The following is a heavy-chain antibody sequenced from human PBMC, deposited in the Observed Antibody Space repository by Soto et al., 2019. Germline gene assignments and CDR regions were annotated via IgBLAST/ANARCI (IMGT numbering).Heavy chain of an antibody. J-gene: IGHJ6*02. CDR1: GGSISSGGYY. CDR2: IYYSGST. CDR3: ARDGRGTTAYMDV. Sequence: QVQLQESGPGLVKPSQTLSLTCTVSGGSISSGGYYWSWIRQHPGKGLEWIGYIYYSGSTYYNPSLKRRVTISVDTSKNQFSLKLSSVTAADTAVYYCARDGRGTTAYMDVWGQGTTVTVSS. V-gene: IGHV4-31*03. D-gene: IGHD4-17*01.